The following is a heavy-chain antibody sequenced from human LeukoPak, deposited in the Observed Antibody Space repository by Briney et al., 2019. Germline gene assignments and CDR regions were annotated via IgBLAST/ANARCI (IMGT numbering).Heavy chain of an antibody. Sequence: SVKVSCKASGGTFSSYAISWVRQAPGQGLEWMGRIIPILGIANYAQKLQGRVTITADKSTSTAYMELSSLRSEDTAVYYCARSVGATRVYYYHGMDVGGQGTTVTVSS. CDR3: ARSVGATRVYYYHGMDV. J-gene: IGHJ6*02. CDR1: GGTFSSYA. D-gene: IGHD1-26*01. CDR2: IIPILGIA. V-gene: IGHV1-69*04.